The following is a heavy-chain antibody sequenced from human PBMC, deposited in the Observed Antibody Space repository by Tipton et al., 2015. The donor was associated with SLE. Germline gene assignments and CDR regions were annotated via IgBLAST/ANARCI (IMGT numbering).Heavy chain of an antibody. V-gene: IGHV4-61*02. CDR1: GEALGSGNFY. CDR2: IYSRGNT. D-gene: IGHD1-20*01. Sequence: GEALGSGNFYWSWLRQPAGKTLEWIGRIYSRGNTNYNPSLESRVTISLDTSTNQFSLKLRSVTAADTALYYCASYSALNYFFDFWGQGTLVTVSS. J-gene: IGHJ4*02. CDR3: ASYSALNYFFDF.